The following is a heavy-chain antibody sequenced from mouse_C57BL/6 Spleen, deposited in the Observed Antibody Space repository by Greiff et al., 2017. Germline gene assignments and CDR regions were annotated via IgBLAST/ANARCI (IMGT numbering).Heavy chain of an antibody. CDR2: IYPRDGST. CDR1: GYTFTDHT. D-gene: IGHD1-1*01. Sequence: VQLQQSDAELVKPGASVKISCKVSGYTFTDHTIHWMKQRPEQGLEWIGYIYPRDGSTKYNEKFKGKATLTVDKSSSTAYMQLSSLTSEDSAVYYCAFYYGSSYWYFDVWGTGTTVTVSS. V-gene: IGHV1-78*01. CDR3: AFYYGSSYWYFDV. J-gene: IGHJ1*03.